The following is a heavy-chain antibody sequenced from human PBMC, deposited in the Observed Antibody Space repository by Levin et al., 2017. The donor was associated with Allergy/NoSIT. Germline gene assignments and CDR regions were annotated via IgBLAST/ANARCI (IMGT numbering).Heavy chain of an antibody. CDR3: ARSWPPGPRDFDY. CDR1: GDSISSSSFH. D-gene: IGHD3-10*01. CDR2: IYSSGTT. V-gene: IGHV4-39*01. J-gene: IGHJ4*02. Sequence: NPSETLSLTCSVSGDSISSSSFHWGWIRQPPGKGLEWIGSIYSSGTTYYNPSLKSRVTISVDTSKNQFSLRLSSVTAADTAVYYCARSWPPGPRDFDYWGQGTLVTVSS.